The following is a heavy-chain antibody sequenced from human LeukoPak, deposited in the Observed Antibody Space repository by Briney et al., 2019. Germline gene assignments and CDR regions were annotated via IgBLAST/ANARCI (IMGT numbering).Heavy chain of an antibody. Sequence: ASVKVSCKASGYTFTSYDINWVRQATGQGLEWMGWMNPNSGNKGYAQKFQGRDTMTRNNSISTAYMELSSLRSEDTAVYYCARGLVQLVLFDYWGQGTLVTVSS. J-gene: IGHJ4*02. D-gene: IGHD6-6*01. CDR3: ARGLVQLVLFDY. V-gene: IGHV1-8*01. CDR2: MNPNSGNK. CDR1: GYTFTSYD.